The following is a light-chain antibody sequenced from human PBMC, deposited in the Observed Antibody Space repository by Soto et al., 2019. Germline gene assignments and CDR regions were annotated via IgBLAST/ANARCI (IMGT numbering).Light chain of an antibody. CDR1: SSDVGSYNL. J-gene: IGLJ1*01. CDR3: CSCAGSSTLYV. CDR2: EVS. Sequence: QSVRTQPASVSGSPGQSITISCTGTSSDVGSYNLVSWYQQHPGKAPKLMIYEVSKRPSGVSNRFSGSKFGNTASLTISGLQAEDEADYYCCSCAGSSTLYVFGTGTKVTVL. V-gene: IGLV2-23*02.